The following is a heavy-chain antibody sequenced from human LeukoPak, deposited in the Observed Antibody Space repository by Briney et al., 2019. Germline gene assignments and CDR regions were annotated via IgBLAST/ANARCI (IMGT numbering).Heavy chain of an antibody. J-gene: IGHJ4*02. Sequence: GGSLRLSCAASGFTFSSYAMSWVRQAPGKGLEWVSAISGSGGSTYYADSVKGRFTISRDNSKNTLYLQMNSLRAEDTAVYYCASRAYCGGDCYSDLDYWGQGTLVTVSS. V-gene: IGHV3-23*01. CDR3: ASRAYCGGDCYSDLDY. CDR1: GFTFSSYA. CDR2: ISGSGGST. D-gene: IGHD2-21*02.